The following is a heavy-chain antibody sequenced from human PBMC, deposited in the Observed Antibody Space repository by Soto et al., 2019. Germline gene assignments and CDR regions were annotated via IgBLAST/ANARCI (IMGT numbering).Heavy chain of an antibody. D-gene: IGHD3-10*01. V-gene: IGHV1-69*06. J-gene: IGHJ4*02. CDR1: GGTFSSYA. CDR3: ARAGGAIAEYYFDY. Sequence: QVQLVQSGAEVKKPGSSVKVSCNASGGTFSSYAISWVRQAPGQGLEWMGGIIPIFGTANYAQKFQGRVTITADKSTSTAYMELSSLRSEDTDVYYCARAGGAIAEYYFDYWGQGTMVTVSS. CDR2: IIPIFGTA.